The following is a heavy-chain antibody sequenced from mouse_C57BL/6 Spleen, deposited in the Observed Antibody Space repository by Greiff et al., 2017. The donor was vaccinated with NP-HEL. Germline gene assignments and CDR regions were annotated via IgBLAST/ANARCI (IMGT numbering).Heavy chain of an antibody. D-gene: IGHD2-4*01. CDR3: ARRDYPAFDV. J-gene: IGHJ1*03. Sequence: EVQRVESGGGLVQPGGSLKLSCAASGFTFSDYYMYWVRQTPEKRLEWVAYISNGGGSTYYPDTVKGRFTISRDNAKNTLYPQMSRLKSEDTAVYYCARRDYPAFDVWGTGTTVTVSS. CDR2: ISNGGGST. CDR1: GFTFSDYY. V-gene: IGHV5-12*01.